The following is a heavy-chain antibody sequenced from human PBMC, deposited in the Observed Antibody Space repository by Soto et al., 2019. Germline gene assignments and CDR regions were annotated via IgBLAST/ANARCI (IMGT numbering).Heavy chain of an antibody. CDR2: IYYSGST. V-gene: IGHV4-39*01. D-gene: IGHD6-13*01. CDR3: ARHGAIGQKKLGNYYYYGMDV. J-gene: IGHJ6*02. Sequence: PXATLSLTCTVSGGSISSSSYYWGWIRQPPGKGLEWIGSIYYSGSTYYNPSLKSRVTISVDTSKNQFSLKLSSVTAADTAVYYCARHGAIGQKKLGNYYYYGMDVWGQGTTVTVSS. CDR1: GGSISSSSYY.